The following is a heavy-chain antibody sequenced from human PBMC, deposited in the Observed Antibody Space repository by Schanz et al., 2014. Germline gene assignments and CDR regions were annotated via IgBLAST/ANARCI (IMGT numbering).Heavy chain of an antibody. Sequence: QVQLVQSGSELKKPGASVKLSCKASGYTFTNYYIHWVRQAPGQGLEWMGRIYLSDGSTRYAQKFQGRVTMTTDTSTSTVYMELRSLTSDDSAVYYCARDRDQWDGNYLDYWGQGTLVTVSS. CDR1: GYTFTNYY. CDR2: IYLSDGST. D-gene: IGHD1-26*01. CDR3: ARDRDQWDGNYLDY. V-gene: IGHV1-46*01. J-gene: IGHJ4*02.